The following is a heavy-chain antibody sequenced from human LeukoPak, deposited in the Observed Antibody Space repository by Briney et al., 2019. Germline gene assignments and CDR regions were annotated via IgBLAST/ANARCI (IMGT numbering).Heavy chain of an antibody. CDR3: AREVFGSYFDY. CDR1: GFTFSSYD. J-gene: IGHJ4*02. CDR2: ILYDGSKK. D-gene: IGHD1-26*01. V-gene: IGHV3-30*03. Sequence: GGSLRLSCAASGFTFSSYDMHWVRQAPGKGLEWVAFILYDGSKKYFADSVKGRFTISRDNSKNTLYLQMNSLRAEDTAVYYRAREVFGSYFDYWGQGTLVTVSS.